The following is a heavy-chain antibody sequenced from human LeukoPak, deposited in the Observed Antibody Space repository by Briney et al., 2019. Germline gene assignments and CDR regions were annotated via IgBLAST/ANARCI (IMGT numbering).Heavy chain of an antibody. Sequence: SETLSLTCAVYGGSFSGYYWSWIRQPPGKGLEWIGEINHSGSTNYNPSLKSRVTISVGTSKNQFSLKLSSVTAADAAVYYCARHRGYGSGSYYNEFDYWGQGTLVTVSS. CDR3: ARHRGYGSGSYYNEFDY. J-gene: IGHJ4*02. CDR2: INHSGST. CDR1: GGSFSGYY. V-gene: IGHV4-34*01. D-gene: IGHD3-10*01.